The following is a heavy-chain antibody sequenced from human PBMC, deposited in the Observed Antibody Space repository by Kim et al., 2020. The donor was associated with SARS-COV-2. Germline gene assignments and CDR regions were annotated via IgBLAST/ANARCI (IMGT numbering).Heavy chain of an antibody. V-gene: IGHV3-30*03. CDR3: AREGHSSGRAGTFDN. CDR2: ISADESNK. D-gene: IGHD6-19*01. CDR1: GFTFGSAH. Sequence: GGSLRLSCAGSGFTFGSAHMHWVRQAPGKGLEWVARISADESNKDYVDSVKGRFTVSRDNSQKTLFLQIDSLTAEDTAVYYCAREGHSSGRAGTFDNWGQGTLVTVSS. J-gene: IGHJ4*02.